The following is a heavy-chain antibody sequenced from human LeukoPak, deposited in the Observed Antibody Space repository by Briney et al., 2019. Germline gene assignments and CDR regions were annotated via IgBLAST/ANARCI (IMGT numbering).Heavy chain of an antibody. D-gene: IGHD2-2*02. J-gene: IGHJ6*02. Sequence: SETLSLTCTVSGGSISSGDYYWSWIRQPPGKGLEWIGYIYYSGSTYYNPSLKSRVTISVDTSKNQFSLKLSSVTAADTAVYYCARLTRFLGYCSSTSCYKGSYGMDVWGQGTTVTVSS. CDR1: GGSISSGDYY. CDR3: ARLTRFLGYCSSTSCYKGSYGMDV. V-gene: IGHV4-30-4*01. CDR2: IYYSGST.